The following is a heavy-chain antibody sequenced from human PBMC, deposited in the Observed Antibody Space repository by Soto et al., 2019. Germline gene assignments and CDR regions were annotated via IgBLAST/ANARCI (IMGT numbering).Heavy chain of an antibody. CDR2: ISTSGGTT. CDR3: ARDRRGIAAAGSHFDY. CDR1: GFTFTTYA. J-gene: IGHJ4*02. Sequence: GGSLRLSCAASGFTFTTYAMNWVRQAPGKGLEWVSSISTSGGTTYYADPVKGRLTISRDNAKNSLYLQMNSLRAEDTAVYYCARDRRGIAAAGSHFDYWGQGTLVTVSS. D-gene: IGHD6-13*01. V-gene: IGHV3-23*01.